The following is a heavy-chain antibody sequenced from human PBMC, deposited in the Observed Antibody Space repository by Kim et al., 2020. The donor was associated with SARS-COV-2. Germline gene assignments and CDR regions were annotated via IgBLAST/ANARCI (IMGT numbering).Heavy chain of an antibody. Sequence: GGSLRLSCATSGFTFSSYDMHWIRQAAGKGLEWVSVIGTSGDAKYAGSVKGRFINSRENAKRSFSLQINNLTVEDTAVYYCVRNGAGGGGMDVWGQGTTVTVS. D-gene: IGHD3-16*01. J-gene: IGHJ6*02. CDR1: GFTFSSYD. CDR2: IGTSGDA. CDR3: VRNGAGGGGMDV. V-gene: IGHV3-13*01.